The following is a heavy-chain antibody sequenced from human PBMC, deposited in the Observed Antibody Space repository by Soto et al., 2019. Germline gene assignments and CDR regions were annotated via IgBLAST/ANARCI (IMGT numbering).Heavy chain of an antibody. CDR3: VSGYGYFDN. Sequence: QVQLVESGGGVVQPGRSLRLSCAASGITFSNYGTHWVRQAPGKGLEWVAVIWHDGRDKYYADSVKGRFTISRDNSKNTLSLQMNSLPADATAVYYCVSGYGYFDNWGHGTLVTVSS. D-gene: IGHD3-22*01. CDR2: IWHDGRDK. J-gene: IGHJ4*01. V-gene: IGHV3-33*01. CDR1: GITFSNYG.